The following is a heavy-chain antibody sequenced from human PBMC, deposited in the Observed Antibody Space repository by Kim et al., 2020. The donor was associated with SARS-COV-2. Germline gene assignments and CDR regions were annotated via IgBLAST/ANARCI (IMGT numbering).Heavy chain of an antibody. Sequence: TYYADSVKGRFTISRDNSLNTRYLERNSLRADDTAIYYCAKRGTFGYSDYWGRGTLVTVSS. V-gene: IGHV3-23*01. CDR2: T. CDR3: AKRGTFGYSDY. D-gene: IGHD1-1*01. J-gene: IGHJ4*02.